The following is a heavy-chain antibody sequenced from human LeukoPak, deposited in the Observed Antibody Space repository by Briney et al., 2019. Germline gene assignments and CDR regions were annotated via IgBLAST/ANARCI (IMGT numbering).Heavy chain of an antibody. CDR2: INPSGGST. CDR1: GYTFTSYY. V-gene: IGHV1-46*01. J-gene: IGHJ4*02. Sequence: ASVKVSCKASGYTFTSYYMHWVRQAPGQGLEWMGIINPSGGSTSYAQKFQGRVTTTRDTSTSTVYMELSSLRSEDTAVYYCARGRDFWSGPPYYFDYWGQGTLVTVSS. D-gene: IGHD3-3*01. CDR3: ARGRDFWSGPPYYFDY.